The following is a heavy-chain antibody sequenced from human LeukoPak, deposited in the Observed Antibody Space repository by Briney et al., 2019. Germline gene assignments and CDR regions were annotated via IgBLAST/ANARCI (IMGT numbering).Heavy chain of an antibody. V-gene: IGHV1-69*13. D-gene: IGHD2-21*02. Sequence: GASVKVSCKASGGTFSSTTINWVRQAPGQGLEWMGGITPIFRTPNYAQKFQGRVTMTAVESMSTAYMELSSLRSEDTAVYYCARGWLAETTVVTPYNYWGQGTLVTVSS. J-gene: IGHJ4*02. CDR2: ITPIFRTP. CDR3: ARGWLAETTVVTPYNY. CDR1: GGTFSSTT.